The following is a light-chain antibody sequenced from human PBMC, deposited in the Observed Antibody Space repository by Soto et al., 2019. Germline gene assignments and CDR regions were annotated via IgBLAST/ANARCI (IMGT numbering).Light chain of an antibody. CDR1: QSNSIY. V-gene: IGKV1-39*01. Sequence: SVSACIEDRVTITCRARQSNSIYVNWYQQKPGIPHKLLIYAAVSLQSGIPSRFSAYGSGTDFTLTISSLHPEDFATYYCQQTYSSPQRPFGQRGMVAIK. CDR3: QQTYSSPQRP. CDR2: AAV. J-gene: IGKJ1*01.